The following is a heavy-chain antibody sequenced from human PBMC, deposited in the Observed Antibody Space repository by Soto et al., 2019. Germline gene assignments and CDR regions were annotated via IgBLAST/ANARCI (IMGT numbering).Heavy chain of an antibody. CDR1: GYSIISGYY. J-gene: IGHJ5*02. Sequence: SETLSLTCAVSGYSIISGYYWGFIRQPPGKGLEWIGSVYHGNTYYNPSLKSRVTISLDTSRNQFSLELGSVTASDTAVYYCARDGGSPTSSNWFDPWGQGTPVTVS. V-gene: IGHV4-38-2*02. CDR3: ARDGGSPTSSNWFDP. CDR2: VYHGNT. D-gene: IGHD1-26*01.